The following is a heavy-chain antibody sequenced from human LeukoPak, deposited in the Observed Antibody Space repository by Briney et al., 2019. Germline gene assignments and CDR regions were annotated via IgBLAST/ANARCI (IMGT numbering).Heavy chain of an antibody. J-gene: IGHJ5*02. V-gene: IGHV4-39*07. CDR2: IYYSGST. CDR3: ARAYSNWFDP. D-gene: IGHD4-11*01. CDR1: GGSISSSSYY. Sequence: SETLSLTCTVSGGSISSSSYYWGWIRQPPGKGLEWIGSIYYSGSTYYNPSPKSRVTISVDTSKNQFSLKLSSVTAADTAVYYCARAYSNWFDPWGQGTLVTVSS.